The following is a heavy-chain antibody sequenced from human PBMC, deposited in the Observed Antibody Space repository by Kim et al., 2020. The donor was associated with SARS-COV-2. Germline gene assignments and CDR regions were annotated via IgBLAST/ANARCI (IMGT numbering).Heavy chain of an antibody. CDR2: ISYDGSNK. CDR1: GFSFSSYA. Sequence: GGSLRLSCAASGFSFSSYAMHWVRQAPGKGLEWVAVISYDGSNKYYADSVKGRFTISRDNSKNTLYLQMNSLRAEDTAVFYCARVCAPDSSYYVMDVWG. V-gene: IGHV3-30-3*01. J-gene: IGHJ6*02. CDR3: ARVCAPDSSYYVMDV.